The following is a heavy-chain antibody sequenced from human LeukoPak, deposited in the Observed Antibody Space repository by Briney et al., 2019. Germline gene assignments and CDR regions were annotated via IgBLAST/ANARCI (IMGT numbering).Heavy chain of an antibody. CDR3: ARQKYSSSWYVGNWFDP. Sequence: SETLSLTCNVSGGSIRGYYWSWIRQPPGKGLEWIGYIYSSGSTNYNPSLKSRVTISVDTSKNQFSLKLSSVTAADTAVYYCARQKYSSSWYVGNWFDPWGQGTLVTVSS. D-gene: IGHD6-13*01. CDR1: GGSIRGYY. CDR2: IYSSGST. V-gene: IGHV4-59*08. J-gene: IGHJ5*02.